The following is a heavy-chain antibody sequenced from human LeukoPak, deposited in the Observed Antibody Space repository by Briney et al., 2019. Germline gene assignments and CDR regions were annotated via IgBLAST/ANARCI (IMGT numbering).Heavy chain of an antibody. CDR3: AKVVVAGTHYFDY. CDR2: ISTDGSQK. Sequence: GGSLRLSCAASGFTFSRYGMHWVRQAPGKGLEWVAVISTDGSQKFYADSVKGRFTVSRDNSKNTLYLQMGSLTAEDTAVYYCAKVVVAGTHYFDYWGQGTLVTVSP. CDR1: GFTFSRYG. D-gene: IGHD6-19*01. J-gene: IGHJ4*02. V-gene: IGHV3-30*18.